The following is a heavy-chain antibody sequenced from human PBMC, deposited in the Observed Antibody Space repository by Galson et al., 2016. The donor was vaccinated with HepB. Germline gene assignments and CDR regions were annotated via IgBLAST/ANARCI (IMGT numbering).Heavy chain of an antibody. D-gene: IGHD6-13*01. Sequence: TLSLTCTVSLDTISITGYFWSWIRQLPGGGLEWIGYISHSGSVYLNPSLKSRTVISVDTSKNQFSPDVRSVTAADTAVYFCARYGSWTGFDYWGRGILVTVSS. CDR3: ARYGSWTGFDY. V-gene: IGHV4-31*03. J-gene: IGHJ4*02. CDR2: ISHSGSV. CDR1: LDTISITGYF.